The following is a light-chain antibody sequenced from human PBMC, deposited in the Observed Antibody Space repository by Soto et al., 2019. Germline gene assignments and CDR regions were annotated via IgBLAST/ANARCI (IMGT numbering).Light chain of an antibody. CDR1: SSDVGGYNY. J-gene: IGLJ2*01. Sequence: QSALTQPASVSGSPGQSITISCTGTSSDVGGYNYVSWYQQHPGKAPKLIIYEVSNRPSGISNRFSGSKSGNTASLTFSGLQAEDEADYYCSSYTSSSTRVFGGGTNVTVL. CDR3: SSYTSSSTRV. CDR2: EVS. V-gene: IGLV2-14*01.